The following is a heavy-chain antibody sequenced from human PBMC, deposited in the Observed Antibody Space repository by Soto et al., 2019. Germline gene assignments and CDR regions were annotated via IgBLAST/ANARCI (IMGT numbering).Heavy chain of an antibody. CDR1: GGSISSYY. V-gene: IGHV4-59*01. J-gene: IGHJ6*03. CDR3: ARAQGVSNWYNWNDEGYYYYMDV. CDR2: IYYSGST. Sequence: PSETLSLTCTVSGGSISSYYWSWIRQPPGKGLEWIGYIYYSGSTNCNPSLKSRVTISVDTSKNQFSLKLSSVTAADTAVYYCARAQGVSNWYNWNDEGYYYYMDVWGKGTTVTVSS. D-gene: IGHD1-1*01.